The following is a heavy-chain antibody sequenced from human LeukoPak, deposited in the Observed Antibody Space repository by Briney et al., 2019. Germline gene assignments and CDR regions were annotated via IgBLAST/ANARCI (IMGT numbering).Heavy chain of an antibody. CDR1: GFSFSSYG. D-gene: IGHD3-3*01. J-gene: IGHJ6*02. Sequence: GGSLRLSCAASGFSFSSYGMHWVRQAPGKGLEWVAGISNDGSSKYFADSVKGRFTISRDNSNNTLYLQMNSLRAEDTAVYYCAKDLESGTPPYYYYGMDVWGQGTTVTVSS. CDR2: ISNDGSSK. V-gene: IGHV3-30*18. CDR3: AKDLESGTPPYYYYGMDV.